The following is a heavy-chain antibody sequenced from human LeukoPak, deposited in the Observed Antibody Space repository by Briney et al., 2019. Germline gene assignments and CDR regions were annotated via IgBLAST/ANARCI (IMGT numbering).Heavy chain of an antibody. J-gene: IGHJ4*02. Sequence: SGGSLRLSCAASGFTFSSYGMHWVRQAPGKGLEWVAVIWNDGTNKYYADSVKGRFSISRDNAKNTLYLQMNSLRAEDTAVYYCGRDLGGRSRYWGQGPLVTVSS. CDR2: IWNDGTNK. CDR1: GFTFSSYG. V-gene: IGHV3-33*01. CDR3: GRDLGGRSRY. D-gene: IGHD1-26*01.